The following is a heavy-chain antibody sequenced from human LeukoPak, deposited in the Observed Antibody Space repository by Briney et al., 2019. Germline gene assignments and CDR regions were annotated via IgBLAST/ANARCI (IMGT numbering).Heavy chain of an antibody. J-gene: IGHJ4*02. CDR3: ARLRGGTAMAN. D-gene: IGHD5-18*01. Sequence: SETLSLTCTVSGGSISSSSYYWGWIRQPPGKGLEWIGEINHSGSTNYNPSLKSRVTISVDTSKNQFSLKLSSVTAADTAVYYCARLRGGTAMANWGQGTLVTVSS. V-gene: IGHV4-39*07. CDR2: INHSGST. CDR1: GGSISSSSYY.